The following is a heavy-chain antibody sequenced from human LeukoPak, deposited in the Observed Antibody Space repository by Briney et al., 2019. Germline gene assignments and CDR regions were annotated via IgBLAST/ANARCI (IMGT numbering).Heavy chain of an antibody. CDR1: GGSISSGNYY. J-gene: IGHJ6*02. CDR3: ARKVDILTGYNYYYGMDV. V-gene: IGHV4-30-4*01. D-gene: IGHD3-9*01. CDR2: IYFNGNT. Sequence: SQTLSLTCTVSGGSISSGNYYWSWIRQPPGKGLEWIGYIYFNGNTYYNPSLTSRVTMSVDTSTNQFSLKLSSVTAADTAVYYCARKVDILTGYNYYYGMDVWGQGTTVTVSS.